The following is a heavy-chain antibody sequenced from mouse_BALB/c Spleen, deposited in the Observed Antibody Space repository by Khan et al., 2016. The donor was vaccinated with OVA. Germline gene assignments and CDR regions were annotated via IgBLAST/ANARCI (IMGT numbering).Heavy chain of an antibody. Sequence: VQLKESGPGLVKPSQSLSLTCTVTGYSITSDYAWNWIRQFPGNKLEWMGYISYSGNTKYNPSLKSRISITRDTSKNQFFLQLNSVTIDDTATYYCARIYGGDFDYWGQGTTLTVSS. CDR1: GYSITSDYA. CDR2: ISYSGNT. D-gene: IGHD1-1*01. V-gene: IGHV3-2*02. J-gene: IGHJ2*01. CDR3: ARIYGGDFDY.